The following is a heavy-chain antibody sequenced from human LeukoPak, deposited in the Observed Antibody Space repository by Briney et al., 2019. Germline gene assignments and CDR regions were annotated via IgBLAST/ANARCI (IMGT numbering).Heavy chain of an antibody. J-gene: IGHJ4*02. Sequence: ASVKVSCKASGYTFTGYYMHWVRQAPGQGLEWMGWINPNSGGTNYAQKFQGRVTMTRDTSISTAYTELSRLRSDDTAVYYCASLSGYCSGGSCNDYWGQGTLVTVSS. CDR1: GYTFTGYY. D-gene: IGHD2-15*01. V-gene: IGHV1-2*02. CDR2: INPNSGGT. CDR3: ASLSGYCSGGSCNDY.